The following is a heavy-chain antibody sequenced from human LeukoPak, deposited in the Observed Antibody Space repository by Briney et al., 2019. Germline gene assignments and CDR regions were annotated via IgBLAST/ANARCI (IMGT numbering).Heavy chain of an antibody. V-gene: IGHV4-34*01. CDR1: GGSFSGYY. J-gene: IGHJ6*02. D-gene: IGHD2-2*01. CDR3: ARVGAAAPYYYYYGMDV. Sequence: ETLSLTCAVYGGSFSGYYWSWIRQPPGKGLEWVGEINHSGSTNYNPSRKSRVTISVDKSKNQLALKLRSVTAADTAVYYCARVGAAAPYYYYYGMDVWGQGTTVTVSS. CDR2: INHSGST.